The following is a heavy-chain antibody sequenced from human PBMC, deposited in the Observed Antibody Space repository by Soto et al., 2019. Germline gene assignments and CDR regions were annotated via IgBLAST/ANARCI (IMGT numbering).Heavy chain of an antibody. J-gene: IGHJ4*02. CDR1: GYAFTTYG. D-gene: IGHD2-15*01. V-gene: IGHV1-18*01. CDR2: IDSDKGNT. CDR3: AREHCSDILCYGGDY. Sequence: ASVKVSCKASGYAFTTYGVSWVRQAPGQGPEWMGWIDSDKGNTKYPQKFQGRVTMTTDTPTSTAYMELRSLTSDDTAVYYCAREHCSDILCYGGDYWGQGTLVTVSS.